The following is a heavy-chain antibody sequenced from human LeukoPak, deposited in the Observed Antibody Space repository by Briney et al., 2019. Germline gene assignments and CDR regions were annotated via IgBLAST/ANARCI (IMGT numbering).Heavy chain of an antibody. CDR3: AREEDIVVVVAATNHFDY. D-gene: IGHD2-15*01. CDR1: GYTFTSYD. V-gene: IGHV1-8*03. J-gene: IGHJ4*02. Sequence: ASVKVSCKASGYTFTSYDINWVRQATGQGLEWMGWMNPNSGNTGYAQKFQGRVTITRNTSISTAYMELSRLRSDDTAVYYCAREEDIVVVVAATNHFDYWGQGTLVTVSS. CDR2: MNPNSGNT.